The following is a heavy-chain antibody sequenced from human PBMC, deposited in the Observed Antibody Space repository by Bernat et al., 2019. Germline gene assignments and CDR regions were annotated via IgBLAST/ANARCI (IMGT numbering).Heavy chain of an antibody. Sequence: EVQLVESGGGLVQPGGSLRLSCSASGFTFSSYAMHWVRQAPGKGLEYVSAISSNGGSTDYADSVKGRFTIARDNSKNMLYLQMSSLRAEDTAVYYCVKDSGIAAAYFDYWGQGTLVTVSS. CDR1: GFTFSSYA. CDR2: ISSNGGST. J-gene: IGHJ4*02. CDR3: VKDSGIAAAYFDY. V-gene: IGHV3-64D*06. D-gene: IGHD6-13*01.